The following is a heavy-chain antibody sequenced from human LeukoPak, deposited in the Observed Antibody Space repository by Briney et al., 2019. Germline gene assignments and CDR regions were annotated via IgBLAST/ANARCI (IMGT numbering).Heavy chain of an antibody. Sequence: GGSLRLSCVVSGIPFSDFYMNWIRQAPGEGLEWISYISISSSYTDYAESVKGRFTISRDNAKSALYLEMNDLRVEDTAVYYCAAGTAADYWGQGTLVIVSS. CDR2: ISISSSYT. J-gene: IGHJ4*02. V-gene: IGHV3-11*03. D-gene: IGHD6-13*01. CDR3: AAGTAADY. CDR1: GIPFSDFY.